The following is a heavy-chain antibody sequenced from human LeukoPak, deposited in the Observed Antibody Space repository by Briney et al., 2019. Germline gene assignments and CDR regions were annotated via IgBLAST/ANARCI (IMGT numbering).Heavy chain of an antibody. CDR1: GGTFSSYA. V-gene: IGHV1-69*13. Sequence: GASVKVSCKASGGTFSSYAISWVRQAPGQGLEWMGGIIPIFGTANYAQKFTITADESTSTAYMELSSLRSEDTAVYYCARARPSIVVVTPTADAFDIWGQGTMVTVSS. CDR2: IIPIFGTA. D-gene: IGHD3-22*01. J-gene: IGHJ3*02. CDR3: ARARPSIVVVTPTADAFDI.